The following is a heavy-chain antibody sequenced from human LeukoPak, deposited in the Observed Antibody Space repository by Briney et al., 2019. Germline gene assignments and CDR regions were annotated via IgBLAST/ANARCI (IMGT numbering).Heavy chain of an antibody. J-gene: IGHJ5*02. D-gene: IGHD6-6*01. CDR2: IKQDGSEK. CDR3: ARDYGSSVVGWFDP. V-gene: IGHV3-7*01. CDR1: GFTFSSYW. Sequence: GGSLRLSCAASGFTFSSYWMSWVRQAPGKGLEWVANIKQDGSEKYYVDSVKGRFTISRDNAKNSLYLQMNSLRAEDTAVYYCARDYGSSVVGWFDPWGQGTLVTVSS.